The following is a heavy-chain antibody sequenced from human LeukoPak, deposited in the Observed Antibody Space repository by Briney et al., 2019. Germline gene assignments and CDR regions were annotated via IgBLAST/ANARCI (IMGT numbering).Heavy chain of an antibody. J-gene: IGHJ4*02. Sequence: GASVKVSCKASGYTFSSYGVSWVRQAPGQGLEWMGWISAYNGNTNYRRKLQGRVTMTTDTSTNTAYMDLRSLRSDDTAIYYCARDSPDGSGTYYNDSPDYWGQGTLVTVSS. V-gene: IGHV1-18*01. D-gene: IGHD3-10*01. CDR1: GYTFSSYG. CDR2: ISAYNGNT. CDR3: ARDSPDGSGTYYNDSPDY.